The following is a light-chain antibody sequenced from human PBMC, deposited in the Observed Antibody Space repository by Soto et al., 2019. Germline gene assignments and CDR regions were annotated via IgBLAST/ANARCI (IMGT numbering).Light chain of an antibody. Sequence: EIVLTQSPATLSLSPGERAALSCRASQSVSSYLAWYQQKPGKAPRLLIYDAFKRATGIPARFSGSGSGTAFTLTISSLEPEDFAVYFCQQRSNWPSTFGGGTKVEI. CDR1: QSVSSY. CDR2: DAF. CDR3: QQRSNWPST. V-gene: IGKV3-11*01. J-gene: IGKJ4*01.